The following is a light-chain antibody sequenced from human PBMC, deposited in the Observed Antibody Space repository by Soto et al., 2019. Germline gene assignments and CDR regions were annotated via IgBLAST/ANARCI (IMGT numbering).Light chain of an antibody. CDR1: QSIRSY. CDR2: AAS. Sequence: DIQMTQSPSSLSASVGDRVTITCRASQSIRSYLNWYQQKPGKVPKLLIYAASSLQSGVPSRFSGSGSGPDFTHTISRLQPEDFATYYCQQSDITPFTFGPGTKVDIK. J-gene: IGKJ3*01. V-gene: IGKV1-39*01. CDR3: QQSDITPFT.